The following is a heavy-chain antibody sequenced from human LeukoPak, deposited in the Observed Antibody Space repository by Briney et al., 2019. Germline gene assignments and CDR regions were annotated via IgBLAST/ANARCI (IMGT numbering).Heavy chain of an antibody. V-gene: IGHV3-53*01. CDR3: AKGGEQVTWNFQN. CDR1: GFTVSSNC. CDR2: IYSGGDT. Sequence: GGSLRLSCAASGFTVSSNCMSWVRQAPGKGLEWVSFIYSGGDTYYADSVRGRFTISRDNSKNTLYLQMNSLRAEDTAVYYCAKGGEQVTWNFQNWGQGILVTVSS. D-gene: IGHD1/OR15-1a*01. J-gene: IGHJ1*01.